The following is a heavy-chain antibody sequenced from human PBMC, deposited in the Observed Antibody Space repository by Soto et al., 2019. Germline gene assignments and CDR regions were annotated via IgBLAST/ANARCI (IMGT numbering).Heavy chain of an antibody. V-gene: IGHV4-31*03. CDR2: IYHSGST. CDR3: ARGYGRNFDY. Sequence: PSETLSLTCTVSGGSISSGGYYWSWIRQHPGKGLEWIGYIYHSGSTYYNPSLKSRVTISVDTSKDQFSLKLSSVTAADTAVYYCARGYGRNFDYWGQGTLVTVSS. CDR1: GGSISSGGYY. J-gene: IGHJ4*02. D-gene: IGHD5-18*01.